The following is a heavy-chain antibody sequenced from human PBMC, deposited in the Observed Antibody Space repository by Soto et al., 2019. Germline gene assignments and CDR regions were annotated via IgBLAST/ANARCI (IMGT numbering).Heavy chain of an antibody. CDR2: MNPNSGNT. V-gene: IGHV1-8*01. Sequence: GASVKVSCKASGYTFTSYDINWVRQATGQGLEWMGWMNPNSGNTGYAQKFQGRVTMTRNTSISTAYMELSSLRSEDTAVYYCARGYYYGSGSYYITYYYYGMDVWGQGTTVTVSS. CDR3: ARGYYYGSGSYYITYYYYGMDV. J-gene: IGHJ6*02. CDR1: GYTFTSYD. D-gene: IGHD3-10*01.